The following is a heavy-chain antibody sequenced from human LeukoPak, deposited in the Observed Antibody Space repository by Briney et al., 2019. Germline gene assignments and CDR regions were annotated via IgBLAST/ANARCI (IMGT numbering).Heavy chain of an antibody. J-gene: IGHJ4*02. CDR2: ISSSSSYI. V-gene: IGHV3-21*01. CDR3: ARDLQKRDPVVITWSFDY. CDR1: GFTFSSYS. Sequence: PGGSLRLSCAASGFTFSSYSMNWVRQAPGKGLEWVSSISSSSSYIYYADSVKGRFTISRDNAKNSLYLQMNSLRAEDTAVYYCARDLQKRDPVVITWSFDYWGQGTLVTVSS. D-gene: IGHD3-22*01.